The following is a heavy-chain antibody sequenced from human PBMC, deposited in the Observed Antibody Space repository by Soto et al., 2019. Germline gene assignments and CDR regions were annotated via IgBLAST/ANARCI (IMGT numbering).Heavy chain of an antibody. CDR3: AQDFGGRRPFHY. J-gene: IGHJ4*02. CDR1: GLTFGSYA. CDR2: LTGSGAST. V-gene: IGHV3-23*01. D-gene: IGHD1-26*01. Sequence: EVQLLESGGGLVQPAGSLRISCAASGLTFGSYAMTWVRQAPGKGLEWVSALTGSGASTYYADSVRSRFIISRDNSKNTLYLQMYSLRAEDTAVYYCAQDFGGRRPFHYWGQGTLVTVSS.